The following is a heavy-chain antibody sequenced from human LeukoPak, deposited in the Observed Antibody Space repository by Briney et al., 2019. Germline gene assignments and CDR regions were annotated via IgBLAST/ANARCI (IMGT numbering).Heavy chain of an antibody. CDR1: GGSFSGYY. CDR2: INHSGST. V-gene: IGHV4-34*01. CDR3: ARDRYYDSGSYYN. Sequence: PSETLSLTCAVYGGSFSGYYWSWIRQPPGKGLEWIGEINHSGSTNYNPSLKSRVTISVDTSKNQFSLKLSSVTAAATAVYYCARDRYYDSGSYYNWGQGTLVTVSS. J-gene: IGHJ4*02. D-gene: IGHD3-10*01.